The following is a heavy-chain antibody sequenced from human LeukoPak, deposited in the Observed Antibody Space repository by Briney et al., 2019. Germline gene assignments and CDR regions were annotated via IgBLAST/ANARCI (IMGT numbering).Heavy chain of an antibody. CDR2: INQDGHAQ. J-gene: IGHJ6*04. V-gene: IGHV3-7*01. CDR3: AELGITMIGGV. CDR1: GFTPSSYW. Sequence: GGSLRLSCAASGFTPSSYWMTWVRQAPGKGLEWVANINQDGHAQYYVQSVRGRFTISRDNAKSSLYLQMNSLRAEDTAVYYCAELGITMIGGVWGKGTTVTISS. D-gene: IGHD3-10*02.